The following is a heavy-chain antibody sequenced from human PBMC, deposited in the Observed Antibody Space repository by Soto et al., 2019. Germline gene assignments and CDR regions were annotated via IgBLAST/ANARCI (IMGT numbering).Heavy chain of an antibody. CDR3: ARGDSTGSPRGWFDP. D-gene: IGHD6-19*01. J-gene: IGHJ5*02. V-gene: IGHV1-18*04. CDR2: ISTYNGDT. CDR1: GYSFTSYG. Sequence: VQLVQSVTEVKKPGASVQVSCKASGYSFTSYGINWVRQAPGQGLEWMGWISTYNGDTNYAQKFQGRVTMTTDTSTTTAYMELRRLTSADTAVYFCARGDSTGSPRGWFDPWGQGTVVTVSS.